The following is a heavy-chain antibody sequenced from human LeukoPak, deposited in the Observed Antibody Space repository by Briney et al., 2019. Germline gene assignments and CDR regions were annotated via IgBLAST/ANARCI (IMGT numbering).Heavy chain of an antibody. CDR3: AKGYYYHMDV. J-gene: IGHJ6*02. CDR1: GFTFSSYG. V-gene: IGHV3-30*18. CDR2: ISYDGSNK. Sequence: PGRSLRLSCAASGFTFSSYGMHWVRQAPGKGLEWVAVISYDGSNKYYADSVKGRFTISRDNSKNTLYLQMNSLRAEDTAVYYCAKGYYYHMDVWGQGTTVSLSS.